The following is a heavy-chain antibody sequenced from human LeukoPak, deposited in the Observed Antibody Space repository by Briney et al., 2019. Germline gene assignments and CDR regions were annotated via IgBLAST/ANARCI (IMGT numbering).Heavy chain of an antibody. Sequence: ASVTVSCKASGGTFSSYAISWVRQAPGQGLEWMGGIIPIFGTANYAQKFQGRVTITADESTSTAYMELSSLRSEDTAVYYCARDPHSSGWANNWFDPWGQGTLVTVSS. CDR2: IIPIFGTA. V-gene: IGHV1-69*13. D-gene: IGHD6-19*01. J-gene: IGHJ5*02. CDR3: ARDPHSSGWANNWFDP. CDR1: GGTFSSYA.